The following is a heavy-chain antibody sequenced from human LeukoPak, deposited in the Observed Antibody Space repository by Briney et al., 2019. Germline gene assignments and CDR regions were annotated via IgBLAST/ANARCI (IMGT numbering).Heavy chain of an antibody. Sequence: GGSLRLSCGASGFTFSSYAMSWVRQASGKGLEWVSVITSSGASTYYADSVKGRFTISRDNSKNTLYLQMNSLRAEDTAVYYFTKGQATILSAFDIWGQGTMVTVSS. CDR1: GFTFSSYA. V-gene: IGHV3-23*01. J-gene: IGHJ3*02. CDR3: TKGQATILSAFDI. D-gene: IGHD2-21*01. CDR2: ITSSGAST.